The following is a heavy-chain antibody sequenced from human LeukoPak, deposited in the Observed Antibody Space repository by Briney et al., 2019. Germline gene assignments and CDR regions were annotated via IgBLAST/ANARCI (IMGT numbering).Heavy chain of an antibody. V-gene: IGHV3-23*01. Sequence: HSGGSLRLSCAASGFTFSNYAMSWVRQAPGKRLEWVSGISGTSGTINYADPVKGRFTISRDNSKNTVYLQMKSLRAEDTAVYYCAKRLGDQRAFDYWGQGTLVTVPS. J-gene: IGHJ4*02. D-gene: IGHD2-21*02. CDR2: ISGTSGTI. CDR1: GFTFSNYA. CDR3: AKRLGDQRAFDY.